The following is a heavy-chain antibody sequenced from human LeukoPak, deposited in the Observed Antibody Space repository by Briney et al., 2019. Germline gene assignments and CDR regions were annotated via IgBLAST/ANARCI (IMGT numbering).Heavy chain of an antibody. Sequence: GGSLRLSCAASGFTFSSYWMHWVRQAPGKGLVWVSRINSDGSSTSYADSMKGRFTISRDNAKNTLYLQMNSLRAEDTAVYYCARGSYYDSSGYYGVFDYWGQGTLVTVSS. V-gene: IGHV3-74*01. D-gene: IGHD3-22*01. CDR1: GFTFSSYW. J-gene: IGHJ4*02. CDR3: ARGSYYDSSGYYGVFDY. CDR2: INSDGSST.